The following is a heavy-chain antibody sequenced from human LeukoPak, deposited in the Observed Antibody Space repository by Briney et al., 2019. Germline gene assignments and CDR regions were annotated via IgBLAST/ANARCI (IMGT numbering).Heavy chain of an antibody. Sequence: PSETLSLTCAVYGGSFSVYYWSWIRQPPGKGLEWIGEINHSGSTNYNPSLKSRVTISVDTSKNQFSLKLSSVTAADTAVYYCARAHPDCSSTSCLAPADAFDIWGQGTMVTVSS. CDR1: GGSFSVYY. J-gene: IGHJ3*02. CDR3: ARAHPDCSSTSCLAPADAFDI. CDR2: INHSGST. D-gene: IGHD2-2*01. V-gene: IGHV4-34*01.